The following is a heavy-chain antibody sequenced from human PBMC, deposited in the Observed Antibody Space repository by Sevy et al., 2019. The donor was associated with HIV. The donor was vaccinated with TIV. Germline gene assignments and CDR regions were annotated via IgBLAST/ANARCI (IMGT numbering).Heavy chain of an antibody. CDR3: ARVMRDGDSGGGVFDY. CDR1: GFIFTDYY. Sequence: GGSLRLSCAASGFIFTDYYMSWIRQAPGKGLECVSYISSRHANINYADSVKGRFTISRDNTENSLYLQMNSLRAEDTAIYYCARVMRDGDSGGGVFDYWGQGALVTVSS. J-gene: IGHJ4*02. CDR2: ISSRHANI. V-gene: IGHV3-11*01. D-gene: IGHD6-19*01.